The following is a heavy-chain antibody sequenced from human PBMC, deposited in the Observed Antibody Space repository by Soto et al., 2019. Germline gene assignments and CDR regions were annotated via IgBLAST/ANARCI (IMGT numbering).Heavy chain of an antibody. J-gene: IGHJ5*02. CDR3: ASATYGSGIDYWFDP. V-gene: IGHV3-53*01. D-gene: IGHD3-10*01. CDR2: IYSGGST. Sequence: GSLRLSCAASWFTASGNYFSCVRQAPGKGLEWVSVIYSGGSTYYTDSVKGRFTISRDNPKNTLYLQMNRLRAEDTAVYFCASATYGSGIDYWFDPWGQGAFVTVSS. CDR1: WFTASGNY.